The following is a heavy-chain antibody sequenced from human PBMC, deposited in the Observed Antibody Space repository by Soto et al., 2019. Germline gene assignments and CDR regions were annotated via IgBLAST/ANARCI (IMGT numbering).Heavy chain of an antibody. J-gene: IGHJ4*02. V-gene: IGHV4-4*02. CDR3: ARDLRLGYFDY. CDR1: NGSISSSNW. CDR2: IYHSGST. Sequence: SETLSLTCAVSNGSISSSNWWSWVRQPPGKGLEWIGQIYHSGSTNYNPSLKSRVTIPVDKSKNQFSLKLSSVTAADTAVYYCARDLRLGYFDYWGQGTLVTVS. D-gene: IGHD3-16*01.